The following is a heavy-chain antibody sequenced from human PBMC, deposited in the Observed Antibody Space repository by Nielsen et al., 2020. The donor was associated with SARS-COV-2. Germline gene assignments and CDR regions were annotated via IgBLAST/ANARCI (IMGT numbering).Heavy chain of an antibody. CDR1: GGTFSSYA. J-gene: IGHJ6*02. CDR3: ARRIAARRGTGFYYYGMDV. Sequence: SVKVSCKASGGTFSSYAISWVRQAPGQGLEWMGGIIPILGTANYAQKFQGRVTITADKSTSTAYMELSSLRSEDTAVYYCARRIAARRGTGFYYYGMDVWGQGTTVTVSS. V-gene: IGHV1-69*10. CDR2: IIPILGTA. D-gene: IGHD6-6*01.